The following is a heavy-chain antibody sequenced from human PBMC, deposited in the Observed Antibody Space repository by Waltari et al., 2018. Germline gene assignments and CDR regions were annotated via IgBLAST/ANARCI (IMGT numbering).Heavy chain of an antibody. Sequence: EVQLLESAGGLVQPGEARRLSCAASGFAFMGFAMTWGRQAPGEGLGCVASISGSGATPFYADSVKGRFTIVRDNSRDTVYLQMNSLRVDDSAVYYCAKGSRGYTNYFFDSWGQGTLVSVSS. CDR2: ISGSGATP. J-gene: IGHJ4*02. CDR1: GFAFMGFA. CDR3: AKGSRGYTNYFFDS. V-gene: IGHV3-23*01. D-gene: IGHD3-16*02.